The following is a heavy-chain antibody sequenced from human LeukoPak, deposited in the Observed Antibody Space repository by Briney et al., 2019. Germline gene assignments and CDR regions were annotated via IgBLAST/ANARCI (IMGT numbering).Heavy chain of an antibody. D-gene: IGHD6-19*01. V-gene: IGHV1-2*02. J-gene: IGHJ5*02. CDR2: INPNSGGT. CDR3: ARERSGYSSGRRGGSGRFDP. Sequence: ASVKVSCKASGYTFTGYYMHWVRQAPGQGLEWMGWINPNSGGTNYAQKFQGRVTMTRDTSTSTAYMELSRLRSDDTAVYYCARERSGYSSGRRGGSGRFDPWGQGTLVTVSS. CDR1: GYTFTGYY.